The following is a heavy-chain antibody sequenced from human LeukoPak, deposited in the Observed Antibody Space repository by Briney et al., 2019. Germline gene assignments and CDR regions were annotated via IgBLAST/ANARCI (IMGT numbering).Heavy chain of an antibody. Sequence: GGSLRLSCAASGFTFGSYEMNWVRQAPGKGLEWVSYISSSGSTIYYADSVKGRFTISRGNAKNSLYLQMNSLKPEDTAVYYCARVAEAAAFDSWGQGTLVTVSS. CDR1: GFTFGSYE. CDR2: ISSSGSTI. CDR3: ARVAEAAAFDS. J-gene: IGHJ4*02. D-gene: IGHD6-13*01. V-gene: IGHV3-48*03.